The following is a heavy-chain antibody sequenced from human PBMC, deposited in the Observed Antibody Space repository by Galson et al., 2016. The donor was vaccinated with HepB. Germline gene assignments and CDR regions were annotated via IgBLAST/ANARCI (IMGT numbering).Heavy chain of an antibody. CDR1: GFTFSSYT. CDR2: ISSSSSSI. Sequence: SLRLSCAASGFTFSSYTMNRVRQAPGKGLEWISSISSSSSSIYYADSVKGRFTVSRDNAKNSLFLQMSTLRAEDTAVYYCASPRGRLVMPPDYWGQGTLVTVSS. J-gene: IGHJ4*02. D-gene: IGHD6-6*01. V-gene: IGHV3-21*01. CDR3: ASPRGRLVMPPDY.